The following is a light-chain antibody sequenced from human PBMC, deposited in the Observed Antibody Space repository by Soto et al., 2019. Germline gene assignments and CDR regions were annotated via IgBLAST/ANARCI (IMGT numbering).Light chain of an antibody. CDR3: QQYGASPIT. CDR1: QSVSSY. V-gene: IGKV3-20*01. Sequence: EIVLTQSPATLSLSPGERATLSCRASQSVSSYLAWYQQKPGQAPRLLIYGASGRATGIPDRFIGSGSGTDFTLTISSLEPEDSAVYSCQQYGASPITFGQGTRLEIK. J-gene: IGKJ5*01. CDR2: GAS.